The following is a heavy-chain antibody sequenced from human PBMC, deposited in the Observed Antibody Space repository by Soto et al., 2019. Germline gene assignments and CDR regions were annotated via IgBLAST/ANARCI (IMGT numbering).Heavy chain of an antibody. CDR1: VFTFRDHA. V-gene: IGHV3-33*01. D-gene: IGHD5-12*01. J-gene: IGHJ6*02. CDR2: IWNDGSNK. Sequence: GSLRLSCAASVFTFRDHAMHWVRQAPGKGREWLAIIWNDGSNKFYAGSVQGRFTISRDNSKNTVYLQMNTLSAEDTAVYYCARALFPDVDIYAMDVWGQGTTVTSP. CDR3: ARALFPDVDIYAMDV.